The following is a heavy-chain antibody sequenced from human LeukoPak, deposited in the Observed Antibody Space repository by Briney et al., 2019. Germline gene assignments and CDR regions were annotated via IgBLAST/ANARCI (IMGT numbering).Heavy chain of an antibody. CDR3: ARDDDYSNYYYYYMDV. Sequence: GGSLRLSCAASGFIFSRYWMTWVRQAPGKGLEWVSYISSSRSTINYADSVKGRFTISRDNAKNSLYLQMNSLRVEDTAVYYCARDDDYSNYYYYYMDVWGKGTTVTVSS. J-gene: IGHJ6*03. CDR1: GFIFSRYW. CDR2: ISSSRSTI. V-gene: IGHV3-48*01. D-gene: IGHD4-11*01.